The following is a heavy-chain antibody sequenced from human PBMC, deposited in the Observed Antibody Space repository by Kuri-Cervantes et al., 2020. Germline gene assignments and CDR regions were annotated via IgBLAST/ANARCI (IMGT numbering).Heavy chain of an antibody. CDR2: ISGSGGST. CDR1: GFTFSSYS. Sequence: GGSLRLSCAASGFTFSSYSMNWVRQAPGKGLEWVSAISGSGGSTYYADSVKGRFTISRDNSKNTLYLQMNSLRAEDTAVYYCAVREPRYYYGMDVWGQGTTVTVSS. CDR3: AVREPRYYYGMDV. J-gene: IGHJ6*02. V-gene: IGHV3-23*01.